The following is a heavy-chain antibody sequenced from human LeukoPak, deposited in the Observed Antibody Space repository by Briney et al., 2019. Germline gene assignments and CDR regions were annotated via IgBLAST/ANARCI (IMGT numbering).Heavy chain of an antibody. D-gene: IGHD3-22*01. J-gene: IGHJ4*02. Sequence: GGSLRLSCAASGFTFSSYGMNWVRQAPGKGLEWVSSISSSSIYIYYADSVKGRFTISRDNAKNSLYLQMNSLRAEDTAVYYCAKDRDYYDSSGYLYWGPGTLVTVSS. CDR3: AKDRDYYDSSGYLY. CDR2: ISSSSIYI. CDR1: GFTFSSYG. V-gene: IGHV3-21*01.